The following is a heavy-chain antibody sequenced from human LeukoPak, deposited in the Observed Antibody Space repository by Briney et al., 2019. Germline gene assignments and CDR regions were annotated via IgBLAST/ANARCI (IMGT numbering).Heavy chain of an antibody. V-gene: IGHV4-38-2*01. J-gene: IGHJ6*03. Sequence: PSETLSLTCAVSGYSISSGYYWAWIRPPPGKGLAWIGMIYHSGSTYYNPSLTSRVTISEDTAKTQFALRLSSVTAADSAVYYFARLGYMVVWGKGTAVSVSS. CDR3: ARLGYMVV. CDR1: GYSISSGYY. CDR2: IYHSGST. D-gene: IGHD7-27*01.